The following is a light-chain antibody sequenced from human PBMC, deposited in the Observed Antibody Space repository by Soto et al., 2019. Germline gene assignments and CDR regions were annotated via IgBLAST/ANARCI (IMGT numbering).Light chain of an antibody. CDR3: QQYGTSRM. CDR2: DAP. CDR1: QSVSSSH. V-gene: IGKV3-20*01. Sequence: EIVLTQSPATVSLSPGERATLSCRASQSVSSSHLAWYQQKPGQAPRLLIYDAPSRATGIPDRFSGSGSGTDFTLTISRLEPEDFAMYDCQQYGTSRMFGQGTKVEIK. J-gene: IGKJ1*01.